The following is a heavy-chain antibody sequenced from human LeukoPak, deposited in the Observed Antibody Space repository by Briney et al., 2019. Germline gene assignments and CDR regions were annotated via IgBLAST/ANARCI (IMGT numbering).Heavy chain of an antibody. D-gene: IGHD2-2*01. J-gene: IGHJ5*02. V-gene: IGHV4-59*01. CDR1: GSSISSYY. Sequence: SETLSLTCTVSGSSISSYYWSWIRKPPGKGLEWSGYIYYSGSTNYNPSLKSRVTISVDTSKNQFSLKLSSVTAADTAVYYCARGRYCSSTSCYEWWFDPWGPGTLVTVSS. CDR2: IYYSGST. CDR3: ARGRYCSSTSCYEWWFDP.